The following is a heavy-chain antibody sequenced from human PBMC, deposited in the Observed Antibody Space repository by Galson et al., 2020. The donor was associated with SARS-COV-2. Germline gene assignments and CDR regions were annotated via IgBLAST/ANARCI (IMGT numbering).Heavy chain of an antibody. J-gene: IGHJ3*02. CDR1: GFTFSGSA. CDR3: TSVPYSYGLYDAFDI. D-gene: IGHD5-18*01. CDR2: IRSKANSYAT. V-gene: IGHV3-73*01. Sequence: QLGESLKISCAASGFTFSGSAMHWVRQASGKGLEWVGRIRSKANSYATAYAASVKGRFTISRDDSKNTAYLQMNSLKTEDTAVYYCTSVPYSYGLYDAFDIWGQGTMVTVSS.